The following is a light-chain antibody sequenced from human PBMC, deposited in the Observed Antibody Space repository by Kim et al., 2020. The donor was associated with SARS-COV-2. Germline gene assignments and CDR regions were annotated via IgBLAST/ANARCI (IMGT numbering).Light chain of an antibody. CDR2: GAS. J-gene: IGKJ2*01. CDR3: QQYNNWPYT. V-gene: IGKV3-15*01. CDR1: QSVSTN. Sequence: SVSPGERATLSGRASQSVSTNLAWYQQKPGQAPRLVIYGASTRATGIPAGFSGSGSGTEFTLTISSLQSEDFAVYYCQQYNNWPYTFGQGTKLEI.